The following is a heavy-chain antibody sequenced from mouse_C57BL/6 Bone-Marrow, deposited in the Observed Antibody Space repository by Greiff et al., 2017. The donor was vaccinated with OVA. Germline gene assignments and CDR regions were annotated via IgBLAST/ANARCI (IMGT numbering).Heavy chain of an antibody. J-gene: IGHJ1*03. CDR2: IDPENGDT. CDR1: GFNIKDDY. V-gene: IGHV14-4*01. Sequence: VQLKQSGAELVRPGASVKLSCTASGFNIKDDYMHWVKQRPEQGLEWIGWIDPENGDTEYASKFQGKATITADTSSNTAYLQLSSLTSEDTAVDYCTTPWYFDVWGTGTTVTVSS. CDR3: TTPWYFDV.